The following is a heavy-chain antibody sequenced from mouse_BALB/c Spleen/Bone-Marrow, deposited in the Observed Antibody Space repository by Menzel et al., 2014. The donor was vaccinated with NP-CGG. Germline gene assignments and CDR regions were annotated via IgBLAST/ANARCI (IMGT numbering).Heavy chain of an antibody. D-gene: IGHD2-4*01. CDR1: GFTFNNYG. J-gene: IGHJ3*01. CDR2: ISGGGSYT. Sequence: EVQLVEPGGGLVKSGGSLKLSCAASGFTFNNYGMSWVRQTPEKRLEWVATISGGGSYTFYPDSVKGRFTISRDNAKNDLYLQLSGLRSEDTALYYCARQAYYDQTEVSFVYWGQGTLVTVSA. CDR3: ARQAYYDQTEVSFVY. V-gene: IGHV5-9-2*01.